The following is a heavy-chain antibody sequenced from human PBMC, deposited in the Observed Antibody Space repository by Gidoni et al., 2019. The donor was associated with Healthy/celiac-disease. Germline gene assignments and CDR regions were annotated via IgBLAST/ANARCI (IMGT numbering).Heavy chain of an antibody. D-gene: IGHD3-10*01. J-gene: IGHJ4*02. CDR1: GFPFDVYA. CDR3: AKGLTRYPRGRAFDY. V-gene: IGHV3-9*03. CDR2: ISWNSGSI. Sequence: EVQLVESGGGLVQPGRSLTLSFSASGFPFDVYAMHWVRQAPGKGLEWVSGISWNSGSIGYADSVKGRFTISRDNAKNSLYLQMNSLRAEDMALYYCAKGLTRYPRGRAFDYWGQGTLVTVSS.